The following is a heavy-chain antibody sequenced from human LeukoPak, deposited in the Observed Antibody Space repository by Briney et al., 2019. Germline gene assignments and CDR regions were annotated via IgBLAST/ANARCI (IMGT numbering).Heavy chain of an antibody. J-gene: IGHJ4*02. V-gene: IGHV3-30*03. CDR3: ARTREQWQVLDY. Sequence: GRSLRLSCAASGFPFSSYGIHWVRQAPGKGLEWVAVISHEGSYQNYADSVKGRFTISRDSSKNMVFLQMNSLSAEDTAVYYCARTREQWQVLDYWGQGTLVTVSS. D-gene: IGHD6-19*01. CDR2: ISHEGSYQ. CDR1: GFPFSSYG.